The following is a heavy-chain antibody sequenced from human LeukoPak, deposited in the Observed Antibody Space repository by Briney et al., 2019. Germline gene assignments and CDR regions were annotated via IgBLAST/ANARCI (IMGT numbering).Heavy chain of an antibody. J-gene: IGHJ4*02. CDR2: IYHSGST. CDR1: GYSISSGYY. V-gene: IGHV4-38-2*01. D-gene: IGHD1-26*01. Sequence: SETLSLTCAVSGYSISSGYYWGWIRQPPGKGLEWIGSIYHSGSTYSNPSLKSRVTISVDTSKNQFSLKLSSVTAADTAVYYCARASGLGGSSSGAWGAIFDYWGQGTQVTVSA. CDR3: ARASGLGGSSSGAWGAIFDY.